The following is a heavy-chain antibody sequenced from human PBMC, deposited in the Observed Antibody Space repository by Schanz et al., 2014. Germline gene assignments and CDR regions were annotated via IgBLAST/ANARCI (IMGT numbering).Heavy chain of an antibody. V-gene: IGHV3-23*01. CDR3: AKHVRSLTGNDY. D-gene: IGHD3-9*01. CDR1: GFTFRVFA. CDR2: ITGSGAT. Sequence: VQLLESGGGLVQPGGSLRLSCAASGFTFRVFAMNWVRQAPGKGLEWVSIITGSGATYYADSVKGRFTISRDNSKNTVNLQMNSLRAEDTAVYYCAKHVRSLTGNDYWGQGTLXTVSS. J-gene: IGHJ4*02.